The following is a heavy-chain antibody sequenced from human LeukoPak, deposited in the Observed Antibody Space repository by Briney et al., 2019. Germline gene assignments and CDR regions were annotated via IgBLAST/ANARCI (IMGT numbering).Heavy chain of an antibody. Sequence: GGSLRLSCAASGFIFSSYSLSWVRQAPGQGLEWVAVLYTAGNTYYADSVKGRFTISRDNSKNTLFLQMNSLRVEDTAVYYCARVCYPGTSGCPGDYWGQGTLVAVS. D-gene: IGHD1-7*01. V-gene: IGHV3-53*01. CDR3: ARVCYPGTSGCPGDY. CDR1: GFIFSSYS. J-gene: IGHJ4*02. CDR2: LYTAGNT.